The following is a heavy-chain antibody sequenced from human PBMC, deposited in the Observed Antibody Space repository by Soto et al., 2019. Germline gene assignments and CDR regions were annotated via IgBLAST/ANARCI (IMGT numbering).Heavy chain of an antibody. CDR1: GFTFSSYW. V-gene: IGHV3-74*01. J-gene: IGHJ6*03. D-gene: IGHD2-2*01. CDR2: INSDGSST. CDR3: TKGEYQLLRFYYYNYYMDV. Sequence: GGSLRLSCAASGFTFSSYWMHWVRQAPGKGLVWVSRINSDGSSTSYADSVKGRFTISRDNAKNTLYLQMNSLRAEDTAVYYCTKGEYQLLRFYYYNYYMDVWGKGTTVTDSS.